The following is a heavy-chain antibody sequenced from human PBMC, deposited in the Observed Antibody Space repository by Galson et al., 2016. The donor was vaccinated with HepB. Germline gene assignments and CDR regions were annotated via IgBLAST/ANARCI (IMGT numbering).Heavy chain of an antibody. V-gene: IGHV3-74*01. J-gene: IGHJ4*02. CDR1: GFTFSNYA. CDR2: IKGDGRHT. CDR3: ARDNDGYSFEF. D-gene: IGHD5-18*01. Sequence: SLRLSCAASGFTFSNYAMNWVRQAPGKGLVWVSRIKGDGRHTVYADSVQGRFSISRDNAKNTLYLQMNSLRAEDTAVYYCARDNDGYSFEFWGQGTLVTVSS.